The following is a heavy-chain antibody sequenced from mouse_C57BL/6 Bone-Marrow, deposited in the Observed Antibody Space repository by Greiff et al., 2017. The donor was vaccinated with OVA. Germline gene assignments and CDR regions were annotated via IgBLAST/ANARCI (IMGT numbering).Heavy chain of an antibody. CDR2: IHPNSGST. J-gene: IGHJ3*01. CDR3: ALSTMVTPAWFAY. V-gene: IGHV1-64*01. D-gene: IGHD2-2*01. CDR1: GYTFTSYW. Sequence: QVQLQQPGAELVKPGASVKLSCKASGYTFTSYWMHWVKQRPGQGLEWIGMIHPNSGSTNYNEKFKSKATLTVDKSSSTAYMQLSSLTSEDSAVYYCALSTMVTPAWFAYWGQGTLVTVSA.